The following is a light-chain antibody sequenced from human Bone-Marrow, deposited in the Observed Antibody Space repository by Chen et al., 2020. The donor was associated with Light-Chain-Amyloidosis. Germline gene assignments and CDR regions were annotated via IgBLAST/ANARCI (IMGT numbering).Light chain of an antibody. CDR1: QAVSGF. J-gene: IGKJ2*01. CDR2: DAS. V-gene: IGKV3-20*01. Sequence: EVVLTPSPGSLTLSPGERATLSGRASQAVSGFLAWYQQIPGQAPRLLIYDASRRATGIPDRFRGSGYGTDFILSVTRLEPEDFAVYYCQQYDTSPFTFGQGTRLEI. CDR3: QQYDTSPFT.